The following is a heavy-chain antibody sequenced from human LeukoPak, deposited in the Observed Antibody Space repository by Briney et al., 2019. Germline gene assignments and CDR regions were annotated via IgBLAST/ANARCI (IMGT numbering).Heavy chain of an antibody. Sequence: ASVKVSCKASGYTFTTYYIHWVRQAPGQGLEWMGIINPVGGSTTYAHRFQGRLTMTRDTSTSTVYMELSSLRSEGTAVYYCARVNDFWSGYFDSWGQGTLVTVSS. CDR3: ARVNDFWSGYFDS. V-gene: IGHV1-46*01. J-gene: IGHJ4*02. CDR2: INPVGGST. D-gene: IGHD3-3*01. CDR1: GYTFTTYY.